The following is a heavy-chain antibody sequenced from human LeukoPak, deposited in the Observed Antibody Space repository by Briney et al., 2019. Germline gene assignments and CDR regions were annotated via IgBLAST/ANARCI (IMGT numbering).Heavy chain of an antibody. CDR3: ARERERNNWYYFDY. CDR2: ITYDGSKK. J-gene: IGHJ4*02. CDR1: GFTFSRNT. D-gene: IGHD1-1*01. V-gene: IGHV3-30-3*01. Sequence: PGGSLRLSCAASGFTFSRNTMHWVRQAPGKGLEWVTFITYDGSKKYYADSVKGRFTISRDNSKNTLYLQMNSLRAEDTAVYYCARERERNNWYYFDYWGQGTLVTVSS.